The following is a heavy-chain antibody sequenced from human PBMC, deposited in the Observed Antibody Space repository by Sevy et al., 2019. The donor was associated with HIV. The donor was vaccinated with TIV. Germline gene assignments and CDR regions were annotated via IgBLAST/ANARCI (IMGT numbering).Heavy chain of an antibody. CDR1: GFTFSSYS. CDR3: ARATTRTVLRFLDWSRD. D-gene: IGHD3-3*01. V-gene: IGHV3-21*01. J-gene: IGHJ4*02. CDR2: ISSSSSYI. Sequence: GGSLRLSCAASGFTFSSYSMNWVRQAPGKGLEWVSSISSSSSYIYYADSVKGRFTISRDNAKNSLYLQMNSLRAEDTAVYYCARATTRTVLRFLDWSRDWGQGTLVTVS.